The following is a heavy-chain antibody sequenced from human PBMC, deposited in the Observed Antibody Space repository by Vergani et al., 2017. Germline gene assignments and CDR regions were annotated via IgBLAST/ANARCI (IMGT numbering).Heavy chain of an antibody. Sequence: QVQLVESGGGVVQRGGSLRLSCATSGFTLSNSDMQWIRQGPGKGLEFVAFIQFDGSNQYYTDSVKGRFTLSRDFSKNTLYLQMNSPRTDDTATYYCAKHFRGWGIDYWGQGTQVIVSS. CDR1: GFTLSNSD. J-gene: IGHJ4*02. D-gene: IGHD3-16*01. V-gene: IGHV3-30*02. CDR3: AKHFRGWGIDY. CDR2: IQFDGSNQ.